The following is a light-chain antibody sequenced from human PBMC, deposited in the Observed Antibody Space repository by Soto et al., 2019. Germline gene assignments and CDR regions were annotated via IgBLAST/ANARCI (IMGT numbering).Light chain of an antibody. J-gene: IGKJ1*01. Sequence: DIQMTHSPSTLSASVLYRVTITFRASQSISTWLAWYQQKPGKAPKLLIFDASTLQSGVPSRFSGSGSGTEFTLTISSLQPDDFATYYCQQYNTFSTFGQGTKVDIK. V-gene: IGKV1-5*01. CDR1: QSISTW. CDR2: DAS. CDR3: QQYNTFST.